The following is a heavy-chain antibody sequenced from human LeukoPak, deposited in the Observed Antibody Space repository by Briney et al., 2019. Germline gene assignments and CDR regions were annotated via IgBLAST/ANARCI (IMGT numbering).Heavy chain of an antibody. CDR1: GGSFSGYY. J-gene: IGHJ4*02. CDR2: INHSGST. CDR3: ARGHTGY. D-gene: IGHD1-14*01. Sequence: SETLSLTCAVYGGSFSGYYWSWIRQPPGKGLEWIGEINHSGSTNYNPSLMSRVTISVDTSKNQFSLKLSSVTAADTAVYYCARGHTGYWGQGTLVTVSS. V-gene: IGHV4-34*01.